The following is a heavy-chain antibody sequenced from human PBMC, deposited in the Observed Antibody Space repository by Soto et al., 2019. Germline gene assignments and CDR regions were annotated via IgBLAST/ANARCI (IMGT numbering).Heavy chain of an antibody. J-gene: IGHJ6*02. CDR2: IYYSGST. Sequence: SETLSLTCTVSGGSISSSSYYWGWIRQPPGKGLEWIGSIYYSGSTYYNPSLKSRVTISVDTSKNQFSLKLSSVTAADTAVYYCELCYYYYGMDVWGQGTTVTVSS. CDR1: GGSISSSSYY. V-gene: IGHV4-39*01. CDR3: ELCYYYYGMDV.